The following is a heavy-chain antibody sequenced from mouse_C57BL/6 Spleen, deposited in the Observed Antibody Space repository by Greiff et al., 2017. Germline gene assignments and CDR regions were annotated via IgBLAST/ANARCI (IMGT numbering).Heavy chain of an antibody. CDR1: GYTFTSYW. CDR3: ARSSSGYWFAY. CDR2: IDPSDSYT. D-gene: IGHD3-2*02. Sequence: QVQLQQPGAELVMPGASVKLSCKASGYTFTSYWMHWVKQRPGQGLEWIGEIDPSDSYTNYNQKFKGKSTLTEDKSSSPAYMQLSRLTSEDSAVYYCARSSSGYWFAYWGQGTLVTVSA. V-gene: IGHV1-69*01. J-gene: IGHJ3*01.